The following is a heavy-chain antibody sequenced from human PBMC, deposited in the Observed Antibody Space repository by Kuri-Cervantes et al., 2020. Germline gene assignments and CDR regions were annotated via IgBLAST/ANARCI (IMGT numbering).Heavy chain of an antibody. CDR1: GFTFSSYA. V-gene: IGHV3-33*08. D-gene: IGHD2-15*01. CDR3: ARGSELDYGMDV. CDR2: IWYDGSNK. J-gene: IGHJ6*02. Sequence: GESLKISCAASGFTFSSYAMHWVRQAPGKRLEWVAVIWYDGSNKYYADSVKGRFTISRDNSKNTLYLQMNSLRAEDTAVYYCARGSELDYGMDVWGQGTTVTVSS.